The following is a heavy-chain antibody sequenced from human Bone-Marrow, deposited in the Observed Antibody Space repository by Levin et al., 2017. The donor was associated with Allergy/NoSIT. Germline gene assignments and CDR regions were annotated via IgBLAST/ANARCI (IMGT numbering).Heavy chain of an antibody. Sequence: ASVKVSCKASKYTFTAYYMHWVRQAPAQGLEWMGRINPNSGGTNYAQKFQGRVTMTRDTSISTAYMELSSLKSDDTAVYYCARDRRLVDADAFDIWGQGTMVTVSS. CDR1: KYTFTAYY. CDR2: INPNSGGT. J-gene: IGHJ3*02. CDR3: ARDRRLVDADAFDI. D-gene: IGHD6-19*01. V-gene: IGHV1-2*06.